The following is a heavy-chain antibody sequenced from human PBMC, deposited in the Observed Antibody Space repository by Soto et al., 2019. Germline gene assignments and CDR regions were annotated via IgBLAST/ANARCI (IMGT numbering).Heavy chain of an antibody. Sequence: GGSLRLSCAGSGFTFSSQAMSWVRQAPGKGLEWVSSLSGSGGSTYYADSVKGRFTISRDNSKNTLYLQMNSLRAEDTAVYYCAKDVKSRSSGPNWGQGTLVTVSS. CDR1: GFTFSSQA. D-gene: IGHD6-19*01. CDR2: LSGSGGST. CDR3: AKDVKSRSSGPN. J-gene: IGHJ4*02. V-gene: IGHV3-23*01.